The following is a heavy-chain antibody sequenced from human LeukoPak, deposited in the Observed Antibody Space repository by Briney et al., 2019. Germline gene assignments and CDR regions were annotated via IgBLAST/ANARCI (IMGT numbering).Heavy chain of an antibody. V-gene: IGHV3-15*01. Sequence: GGSLRLSCAGSGFSFIGAWMSWVRQAPGKGLEWVGRIKSKTDGGTTEYAVPVRGRFTISRDDSRNTLHLQMNSLKTEDTAVYYCTTLQMYYYDSSGYYFFDYWGQGTLVTVSS. CDR3: TTLQMYYYDSSGYYFFDY. CDR1: GFSFIGAW. D-gene: IGHD3-22*01. CDR2: IKSKTDGGTT. J-gene: IGHJ4*02.